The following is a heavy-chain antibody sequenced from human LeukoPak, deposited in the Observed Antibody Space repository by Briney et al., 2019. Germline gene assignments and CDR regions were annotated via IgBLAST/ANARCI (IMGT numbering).Heavy chain of an antibody. D-gene: IGHD6-6*01. CDR1: GFTVSSNY. CDR2: MFVGGGT. CDR3: ARSESSSSRRAFDV. J-gene: IGHJ3*01. Sequence: PGGSLRLSCAASGFTVSSNYMIWVRQAPGKGLEWVSGMFVGGGTYYADSVKGRFAISRDNSKNTLYLQMNSLRLEDTAVYYRARSESSSSRRAFDVWGPGTMVTVSS. V-gene: IGHV3-66*02.